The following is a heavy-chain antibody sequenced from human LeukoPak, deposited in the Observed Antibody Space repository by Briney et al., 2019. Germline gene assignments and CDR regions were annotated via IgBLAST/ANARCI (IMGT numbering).Heavy chain of an antibody. D-gene: IGHD5-18*01. V-gene: IGHV1-69*06. CDR2: IIPIFGRA. CDR1: GGTFSSLT. J-gene: IGHJ4*02. CDR3: ASGAMESHNFDY. Sequence: GASVKVSCKASGGTFSSLTINWVRQAPGQGLEWMGGIIPIFGRANYAQKFQGRVTITADKSTSTAYMELSSLRSEDTAVYYCASGAMESHNFDYWGQGTLVTVSS.